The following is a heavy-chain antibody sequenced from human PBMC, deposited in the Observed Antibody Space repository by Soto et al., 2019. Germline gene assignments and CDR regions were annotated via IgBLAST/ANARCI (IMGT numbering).Heavy chain of an antibody. CDR3: AMVDNYVTPTPQDV. V-gene: IGHV1-18*01. CDR2: ISPYSGNT. CDR1: GYIFVNYV. D-gene: IGHD3-16*01. J-gene: IGHJ6*02. Sequence: QVQLVQSGDEVRKPCSSVQVSCKSSGYIFVNYVIAWVRQAPGQGLEWMGWISPYSGNTHYASKVQGRLTMTTETSTSTAYMELWSLTSADTAVYYCAMVDNYVTPTPQDVLDQGTTVTVSS.